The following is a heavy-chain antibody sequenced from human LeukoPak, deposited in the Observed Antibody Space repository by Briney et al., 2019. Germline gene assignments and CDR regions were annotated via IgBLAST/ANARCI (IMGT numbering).Heavy chain of an antibody. V-gene: IGHV4-59*02. CDR3: AKVDSSSWYYYYGMDV. J-gene: IGHJ6*02. Sequence: PSETLSLTCTVSGGSVSDYYWNWIRQPPGKGLEWIGYIYYSGSTNYNPSLKSRVTISVDTSKNQFPLKLSSVTAADTAVYYCAKVDSSSWYYYYGMDVWGQGTTVTVSS. CDR2: IYYSGST. D-gene: IGHD6-13*01. CDR1: GGSVSDYY.